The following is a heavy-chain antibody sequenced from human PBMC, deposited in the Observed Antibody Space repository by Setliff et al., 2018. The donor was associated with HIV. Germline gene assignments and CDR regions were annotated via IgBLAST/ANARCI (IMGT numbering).Heavy chain of an antibody. CDR3: ARGSSGSDRTEYDDAFDI. J-gene: IGHJ3*02. D-gene: IGHD3-22*01. CDR1: GGSISSGSYY. Sequence: LSLTCTVSGGSISSGSYYWSWIRQPAGKGLEWIGRIYTTGSTNYNPSLKSRVTISVDTSKNQFSLKLSSVTAADTAIYYCARGSSGSDRTEYDDAFDIWGQGTVVTVSS. CDR2: IYTTGST. V-gene: IGHV4-61*02.